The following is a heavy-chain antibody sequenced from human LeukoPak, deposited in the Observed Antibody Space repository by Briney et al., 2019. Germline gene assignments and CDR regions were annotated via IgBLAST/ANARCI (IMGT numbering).Heavy chain of an antibody. Sequence: PGGSLRLSCAASGFIFSSYEMNWVRQAPGKGLEWISYISSSGSTIYYADSVKGRFTISRDNAENSLYLQMNSLRAEDTAVYYCAREDHSKYEYWGQGTLVTVSS. D-gene: IGHD4-11*01. CDR2: ISSSGSTI. J-gene: IGHJ4*02. CDR3: AREDHSKYEY. V-gene: IGHV3-48*03. CDR1: GFIFSSYE.